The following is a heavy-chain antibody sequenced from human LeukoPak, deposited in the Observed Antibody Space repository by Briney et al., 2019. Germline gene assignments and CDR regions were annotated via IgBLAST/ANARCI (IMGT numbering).Heavy chain of an antibody. V-gene: IGHV1-18*01. CDR1: GYTFTSYG. J-gene: IGHJ5*02. CDR2: ISAYNGNT. CDR3: ARDSKYCSGGSCYADWFDP. D-gene: IGHD2-15*01. Sequence: GASVKVSCKASGYTFTSYGISWVRQAPGQGLEWMGWISAYNGNTNYAQKLQGRVAMTTDTSTSTAYMELRSLRSDDTAVYYCARDSKYCSGGSCYADWFDPWGQGTLVTVSS.